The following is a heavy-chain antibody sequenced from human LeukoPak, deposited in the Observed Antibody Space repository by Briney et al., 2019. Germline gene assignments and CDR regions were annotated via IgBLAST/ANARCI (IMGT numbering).Heavy chain of an antibody. CDR2: IWYDGRTK. CDR1: GFIFSNYG. CDR3: AREWGRIAVAGGPGY. D-gene: IGHD6-19*01. J-gene: IGHJ4*02. Sequence: GGSLRLSCEVSGFIFSNYGMHWVRQAPGKGLEWVALIWYDGRTKFHADSVRGRFTISRDNSANTLYLQMTSLRVEDTAVYYCAREWGRIAVAGGPGYWGQGALVTVSS. V-gene: IGHV3-33*01.